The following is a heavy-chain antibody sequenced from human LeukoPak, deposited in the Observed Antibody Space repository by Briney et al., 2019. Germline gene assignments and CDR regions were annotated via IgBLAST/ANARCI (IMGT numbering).Heavy chain of an antibody. D-gene: IGHD2-15*01. CDR1: GFTFSSYA. CDR2: IRGSGGST. Sequence: PGGSLRLSCAASGFTFSSYAMSWVRQAPGKGLEGLSAIRGSGGSTYYADSVKGRFTISRDNSKNTLYLQMNSLRAEDTAVYYCAKDVVVAATAVWYFDYWGQGTLVTVSS. V-gene: IGHV3-23*01. J-gene: IGHJ4*02. CDR3: AKDVVVAATAVWYFDY.